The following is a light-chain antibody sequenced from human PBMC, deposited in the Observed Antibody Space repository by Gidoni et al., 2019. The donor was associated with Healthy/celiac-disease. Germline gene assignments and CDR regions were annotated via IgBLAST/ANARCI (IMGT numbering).Light chain of an antibody. CDR3: PVWDSSSDHPSV. CDR1: NIGSKS. V-gene: IGLV3-21*02. J-gene: IGLJ1*01. Sequence: SYVLTQPPAVSVAPGQTDRITCGGNNIGSKSVHWYQQKTGQAPLLVVYDASDRPSGIPERFSGSNSGNTATLTISWVEAGDEADYYCPVWDSSSDHPSVFGTGTKVTVL. CDR2: DAS.